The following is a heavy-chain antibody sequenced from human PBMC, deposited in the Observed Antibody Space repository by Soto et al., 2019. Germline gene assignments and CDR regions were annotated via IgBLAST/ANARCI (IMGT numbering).Heavy chain of an antibody. CDR2: ISGSGGST. CDR1: GFTFSSYA. J-gene: IGHJ6*02. D-gene: IGHD2-15*01. Sequence: VGSLRLSCAASGFTFSSYAMSWVRQAPGKGLEWVSAISGSGGSTYYADSVKGRFTISRGNSKNTLYLQMNSLRAEDTAVYYCAKAEIVYYYGMDVWGQGTTVTVSS. CDR3: AKAEIVYYYGMDV. V-gene: IGHV3-23*01.